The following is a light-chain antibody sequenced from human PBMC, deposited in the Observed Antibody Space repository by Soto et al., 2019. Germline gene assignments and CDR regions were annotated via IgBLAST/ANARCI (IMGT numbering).Light chain of an antibody. J-gene: IGKJ1*01. CDR2: KAS. Sequence: DIQMTQSPSSVSASVGDRVTITCRASQGINSWLAWYQQKPGKAPKLLIYKASTLKSGVPSRFSGSGSGTDFTLTISCLQSEDFATYYCQQYYSYPRTFGQGTKVDIK. V-gene: IGKV1-12*01. CDR3: QQYYSYPRT. CDR1: QGINSW.